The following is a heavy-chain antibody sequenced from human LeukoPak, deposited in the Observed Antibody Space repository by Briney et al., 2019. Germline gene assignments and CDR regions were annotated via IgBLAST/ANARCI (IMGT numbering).Heavy chain of an antibody. J-gene: IGHJ4*02. Sequence: PGGSLRLSCAASGFTFSSYAMSWVRQAPGKGLERVSAISGSGGSTYYADSVKGRFTISRDNSKNTLYLQMNSLRAEDTAVYYCAKDYYYDSSGYNKADYFDYWGQGTLVAVSS. CDR2: ISGSGGST. D-gene: IGHD3-22*01. CDR1: GFTFSSYA. V-gene: IGHV3-23*01. CDR3: AKDYYYDSSGYNKADYFDY.